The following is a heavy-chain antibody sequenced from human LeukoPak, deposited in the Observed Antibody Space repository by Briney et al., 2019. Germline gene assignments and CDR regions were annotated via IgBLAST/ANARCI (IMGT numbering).Heavy chain of an antibody. V-gene: IGHV1-46*01. Sequence: ASVKVSCKASGYTFTSYYMHWVRQAPGQGLEWMGIINPSGGSTSYAQKFQGRVTVTRDMSTSTVYMELSSLRSEDTAVYYCARQRRDGYNLDDGFDPWGQGTLVTVSS. J-gene: IGHJ5*02. CDR1: GYTFTSYY. D-gene: IGHD5-24*01. CDR2: INPSGGST. CDR3: ARQRRDGYNLDDGFDP.